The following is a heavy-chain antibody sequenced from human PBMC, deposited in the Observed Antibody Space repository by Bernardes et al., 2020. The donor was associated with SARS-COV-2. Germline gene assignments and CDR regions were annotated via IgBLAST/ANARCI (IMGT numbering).Heavy chain of an antibody. CDR3: AKARSLFMLYYDDAFDF. D-gene: IGHD2-8*01. CDR1: GFSFNNYA. CDR2: ISYEGSKR. J-gene: IGHJ3*01. V-gene: IGHV3-30*18. Sequence: GGSLRLSCAASGFSFNNYAMHWVRKAPGKGLEWVADISYEGSKRNFADSVKGRITVSRDSAKNMVYLQMTSLRSEDTAVYYCAKARSLFMLYYDDAFDFWGQGTMVIVSS.